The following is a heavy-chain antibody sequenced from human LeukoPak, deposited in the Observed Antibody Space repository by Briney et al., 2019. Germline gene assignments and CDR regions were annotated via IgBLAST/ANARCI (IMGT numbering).Heavy chain of an antibody. CDR2: INQDGSEK. J-gene: IGHJ4*02. V-gene: IGHV3-7*03. CDR3: ARGPWGQHLTGYFDL. Sequence: GGSLRLSCAASGFTLSTYYMSWVRQAPGKGLEWVANINQDGSEKYYEDSVRGRFTISSDNAKNSLYLQMNSLTAEDTAVYYCARGPWGQHLTGYFDLWGQGTLVTVSS. CDR1: GFTLSTYY. D-gene: IGHD6-13*01.